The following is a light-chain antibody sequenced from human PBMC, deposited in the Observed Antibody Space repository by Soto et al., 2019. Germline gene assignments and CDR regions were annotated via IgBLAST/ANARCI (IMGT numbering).Light chain of an antibody. CDR3: SSYTSSSTLDMV. CDR1: SSDVGGYNS. CDR2: DVS. J-gene: IGLJ2*01. Sequence: QSALTQPASVSGSPGQSITISCTGTSSDVGGYNSVSWYQQHPGKAPKLMISDVSNRPSGVSNRFSGSKSGNTASLTISGLQAEDEADYYCSSYTSSSTLDMVFGGGTKLTVL. V-gene: IGLV2-14*01.